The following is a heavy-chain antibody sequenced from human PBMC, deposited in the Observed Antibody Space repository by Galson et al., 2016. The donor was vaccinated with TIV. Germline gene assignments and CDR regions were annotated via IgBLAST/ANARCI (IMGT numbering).Heavy chain of an antibody. CDR3: AKARIRDYGGNGHYYYYGMDV. J-gene: IGHJ6*02. V-gene: IGHV3-9*01. CDR1: GFTFDDYA. CDR2: ISWNSANR. Sequence: SLRLSCAASGFTFDDYAMHWVRQVPGKGLEWVSGISWNSANRGYSASVQGRFSISRDNAKNSLYLQMNSLRAEDTALYYCAKARIRDYGGNGHYYYYGMDVWGQGTTVTVSS. D-gene: IGHD4-23*01.